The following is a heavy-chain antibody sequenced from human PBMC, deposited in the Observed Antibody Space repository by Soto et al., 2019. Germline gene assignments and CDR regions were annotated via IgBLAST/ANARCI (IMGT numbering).Heavy chain of an antibody. V-gene: IGHV3-11*01. J-gene: IGHJ6*02. CDR1: GFTFSDYY. Sequence: GSLRLSCAGSGFTFSDYYMSWIRQAPGQGLEWVSYMSSSGVTVFYADSVKGRFTISRDNAKNSLYLQMHSLRAEDSAVYYCARNTISAAGADYYGLDVWGQGTTVTV. CDR3: ARNTISAAGADYYGLDV. CDR2: MSSSGVTV. D-gene: IGHD6-13*01.